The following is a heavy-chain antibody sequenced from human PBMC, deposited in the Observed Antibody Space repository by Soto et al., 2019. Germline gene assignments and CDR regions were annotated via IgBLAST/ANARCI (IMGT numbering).Heavy chain of an antibody. D-gene: IGHD2-2*01. CDR3: AREDRDRETGLVPAAIDGMDV. CDR2: IIPVFGIA. J-gene: IGHJ6*02. CDR1: GGTFSRYS. Sequence: QVQLVQSGAEVKKPGSSVNISCKASGGTFSRYSFTWVRQAPGHGLEWMGRIIPVFGIASYAQKFQGRVTITADKSTSTAYMELSSLRSEDTAVYYCAREDRDRETGLVPAAIDGMDVWGQGTTVTVSS. V-gene: IGHV1-69*08.